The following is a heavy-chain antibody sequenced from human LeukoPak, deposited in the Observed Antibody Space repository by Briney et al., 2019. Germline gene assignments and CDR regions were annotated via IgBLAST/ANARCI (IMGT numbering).Heavy chain of an antibody. Sequence: SETLSLTCAVYGGSFSGYYWSWIRQPPGKGLEWIGEINHSGSTNYNPSLKSRVTISVDTSKNQFSLKLSSVTAADTAVYYCARGLVKYYYGSGSYQNYFDYWGQGTLVTVSS. CDR2: INHSGST. CDR1: GGSFSGYY. J-gene: IGHJ4*02. V-gene: IGHV4-34*01. D-gene: IGHD3-10*01. CDR3: ARGLVKYYYGSGSYQNYFDY.